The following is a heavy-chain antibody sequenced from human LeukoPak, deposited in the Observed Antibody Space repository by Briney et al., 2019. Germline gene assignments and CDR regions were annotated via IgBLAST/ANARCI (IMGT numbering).Heavy chain of an antibody. Sequence: ASVRVSCKASGYTFTSYGISWVRQAPGQGLEWMGWISAHNGDTNYAQKLQGRVTMTTDTSTSTAYMELKSLRSDDTAVYYCARGGSGWCIDNWGQGTLVTVSS. CDR3: ARGGSGWCIDN. CDR2: ISAHNGDT. CDR1: GYTFTSYG. V-gene: IGHV1-18*01. J-gene: IGHJ4*02. D-gene: IGHD6-19*01.